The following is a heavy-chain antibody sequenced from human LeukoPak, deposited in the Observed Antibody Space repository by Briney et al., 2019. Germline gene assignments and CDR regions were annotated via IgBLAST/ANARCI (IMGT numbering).Heavy chain of an antibody. CDR1: GFTLSSYW. CDR3: ARDRVGGWAFDI. D-gene: IGHD3-16*01. Sequence: GGSLRLSCAASGFTLSSYWMHWVRQAPGKGLEYVSAISENGGRTYYANSVKGRFTNSRENSKNTLYLQMDSLRAEDMAVYYCARDRVGGWAFDIWGQGTMVTVSS. V-gene: IGHV3-64*01. J-gene: IGHJ3*02. CDR2: ISENGGRT.